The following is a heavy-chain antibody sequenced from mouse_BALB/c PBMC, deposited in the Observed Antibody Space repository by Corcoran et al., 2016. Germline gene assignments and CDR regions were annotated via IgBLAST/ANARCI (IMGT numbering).Heavy chain of an antibody. CDR1: GYSFTGYY. CDR3: ARGRDYAMDY. CDR2: ISCYNGAT. J-gene: IGHJ4*01. V-gene: IGHV1S34*01. Sequence: LVKTGASVKISCKASGYSFTGYYMHWVKQSHGKSLEWIGYISCYNGATSYNQKFKGKATFTVDKSSSTAYMQFNSLTSEESAVYYCARGRDYAMDYWGQGTSVTVSS.